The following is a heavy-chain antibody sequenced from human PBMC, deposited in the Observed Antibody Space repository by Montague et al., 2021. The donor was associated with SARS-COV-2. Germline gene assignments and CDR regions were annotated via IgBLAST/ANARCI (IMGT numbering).Heavy chain of an antibody. D-gene: IGHD3-9*01. Sequence: SETLSLTCTVSGGSISSSSYYWGWIRQPPGKGLEWIGSIYYSGSTYYNPSLKSRVTISVDTFKNQFSLKLSSVTAADTAVYYCARRLNYDILTGGALQYYYGMDVWGQGTTVTVSS. V-gene: IGHV4-39*01. CDR1: GGSISSSSYY. CDR2: IYYSGST. CDR3: ARRLNYDILTGGALQYYYGMDV. J-gene: IGHJ6*02.